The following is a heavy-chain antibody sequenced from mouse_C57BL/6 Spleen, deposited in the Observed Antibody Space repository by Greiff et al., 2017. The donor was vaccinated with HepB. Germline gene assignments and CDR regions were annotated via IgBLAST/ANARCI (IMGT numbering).Heavy chain of an antibody. V-gene: IGHV1-4*01. CDR3: ARGAAQARGYAMDY. J-gene: IGHJ4*01. D-gene: IGHD3-2*02. CDR1: GYTFTSYT. CDR2: INPSGGDT. Sequence: QVQLQQSGAELVRPGASVKMSCKASGYTFTSYTMHWVKQRPGQGLEWIGYINPSGGDTKYNQKFKDKATLTADKSSSTAYMQLSSLTSEDSAVYYCARGAAQARGYAMDYWGQGTSVTVSS.